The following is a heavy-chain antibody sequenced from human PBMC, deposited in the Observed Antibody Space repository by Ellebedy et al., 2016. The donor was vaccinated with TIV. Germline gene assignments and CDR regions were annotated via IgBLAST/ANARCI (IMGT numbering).Heavy chain of an antibody. CDR3: SRTLESITMVRGVIISVLGPNYYYGMDA. CDR2: IRYDGSNN. Sequence: GESLKISCAASGFTFSSYGMHWVRQAPGKGLEWVAFIRYDGSNNYYADSVKGRFTISRDHAKNSLYLQMNSLRAEDTAVYYYSRTLESITMVRGVIISVLGPNYYYGMDAWGQGTTVTVSS. D-gene: IGHD3-10*01. V-gene: IGHV3-30*02. CDR1: GFTFSSYG. J-gene: IGHJ6*02.